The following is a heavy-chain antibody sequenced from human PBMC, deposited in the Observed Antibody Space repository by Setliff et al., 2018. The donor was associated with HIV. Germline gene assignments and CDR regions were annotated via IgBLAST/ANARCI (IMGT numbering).Heavy chain of an antibody. CDR3: ARHRRYCSGGSCSDAFDI. D-gene: IGHD2-15*01. V-gene: IGHV4-38-2*01. J-gene: IGHJ3*02. Sequence: PSETLSLTCAVSGYSISSGYYWGWIRQPPGKGLEWIGSIYHSGSTYYNPSLKSRVTISVGTSKNQFSLKLSSVTAADTAVYYCARHRRYCSGGSCSDAFDIWGQGTMVT. CDR1: GYSISSGYY. CDR2: IYHSGST.